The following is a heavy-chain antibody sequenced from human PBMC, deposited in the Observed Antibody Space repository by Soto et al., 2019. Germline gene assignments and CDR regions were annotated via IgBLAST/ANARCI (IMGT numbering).Heavy chain of an antibody. Sequence: SETLSLTCAVSGGSLTSGTYSWNWIRQPPGKGLEWIGYIFPSGTTYYNPSLKSRVSISIDVSKNQISLRSEDTAVYYCARDKYSSGPNWFDPWGQGTLVTVSS. CDR2: IFPSGTT. J-gene: IGHJ5*02. CDR3: ARDKYSSGPNWFDP. V-gene: IGHV4-30-2*01. CDR1: GGSLTSGTYS. D-gene: IGHD6-19*01.